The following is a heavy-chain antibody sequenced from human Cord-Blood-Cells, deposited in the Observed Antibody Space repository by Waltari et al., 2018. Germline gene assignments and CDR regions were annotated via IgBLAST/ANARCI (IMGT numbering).Heavy chain of an antibody. CDR3: ARDIAAAGTGLDY. CDR2: INSGNGNT. V-gene: IGHV1-3*01. Sequence: QVQLMQSGAEVKKPGASVKVSCKASGYTFTSYAMHWVRQAPGQRLEWMGWINSGNGNTKYSQKFQGRVTITRYTSASTAYMGLSSLRSEGTAVYYCARDIAAAGTGLDYWGQGTLVTVSS. D-gene: IGHD6-13*01. J-gene: IGHJ4*02. CDR1: GYTFTSYA.